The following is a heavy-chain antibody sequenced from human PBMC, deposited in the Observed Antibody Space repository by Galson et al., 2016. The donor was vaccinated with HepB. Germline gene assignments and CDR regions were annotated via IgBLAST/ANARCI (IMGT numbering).Heavy chain of an antibody. Sequence: SLRLSCAASGFTFSFSNYAMTWVRQAPGKGLEWVSAINDTPDRTYYADSVKGRFTISRDNSKSTVFLQMSSLRAEDTAVYYCEIDSVGGPKSNFPDSWGQGTLVTVSS. CDR1: GFTFSFSNYA. V-gene: IGHV3-23*01. J-gene: IGHJ5*01. CDR2: INDTPDRT. D-gene: IGHD4-23*01. CDR3: EIDSVGGPKSNFPDS.